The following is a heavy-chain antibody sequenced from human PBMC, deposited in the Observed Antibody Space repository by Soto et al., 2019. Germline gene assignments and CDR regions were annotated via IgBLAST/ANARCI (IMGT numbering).Heavy chain of an antibody. CDR2: LSPTTGGT. Sequence: ASVRVSCQTSGNTLTSFYIHWVRQAPGQGLEWVGRLSPTTGGTNYAQHFQGRVTVTWDMSTFTAYMELSSLIYEDTAVYYCARPPGYVTDWYYFDTWGQGTQVTVSS. D-gene: IGHD3-9*01. CDR3: ARPPGYVTDWYYFDT. J-gene: IGHJ4*02. CDR1: GNTLTSFY. V-gene: IGHV1-2*02.